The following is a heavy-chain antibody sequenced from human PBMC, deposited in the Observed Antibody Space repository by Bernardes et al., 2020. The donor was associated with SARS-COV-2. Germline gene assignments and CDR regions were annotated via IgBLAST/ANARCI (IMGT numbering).Heavy chain of an antibody. Sequence: GASLKISCKGSGYSFTTYWIGWVRQMPGKGLEWMGVIYPGDSDTRYSPSFQGQVTISADKSISTAYLQWSSLKASDSAMYYCARYCSDGGCLDYWGQGTLVTVSS. V-gene: IGHV5-51*01. CDR1: GYSFTTYW. CDR2: IYPGDSDT. D-gene: IGHD2-15*01. CDR3: ARYCSDGGCLDY. J-gene: IGHJ4*02.